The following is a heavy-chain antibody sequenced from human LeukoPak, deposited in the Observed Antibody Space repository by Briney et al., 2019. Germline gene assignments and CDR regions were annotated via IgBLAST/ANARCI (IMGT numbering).Heavy chain of an antibody. CDR3: ARDRYSSSWVWFDP. J-gene: IGHJ5*02. Sequence: ASVKVSCKASGYTFTSYGISWVRQAPGQGLEWMGWISAYNGNTNYAQKLQGRVTMTTDTSTSTAYMELRSLRSDDTAVYYCARDRYSSSWVWFDPWGQGTLATVSS. D-gene: IGHD6-13*01. V-gene: IGHV1-18*01. CDR2: ISAYNGNT. CDR1: GYTFTSYG.